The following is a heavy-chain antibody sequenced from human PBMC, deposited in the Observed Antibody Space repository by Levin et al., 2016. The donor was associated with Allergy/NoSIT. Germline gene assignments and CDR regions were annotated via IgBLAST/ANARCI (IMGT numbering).Heavy chain of an antibody. V-gene: IGHV4-4*02. CDR1: GGSISRSGW. CDR3: AGNGIFIFRKGLDV. J-gene: IGHJ6*02. Sequence: SETLSLTCAVSGGSISRSGWWSWVRQSPGKGLEWIGEISQSGSTNYNPSLKGRVTISVDESKNQFSLKLSSVTAADTAVYYCAGNGIFIFRKGLDVWGQGTTVTVSS. CDR2: ISQSGST. D-gene: IGHD2-8*01.